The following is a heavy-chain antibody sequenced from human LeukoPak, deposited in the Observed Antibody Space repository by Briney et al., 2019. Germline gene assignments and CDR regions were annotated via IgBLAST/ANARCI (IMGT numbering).Heavy chain of an antibody. D-gene: IGHD6-19*01. CDR2: IGIRGDT. CDR3: ARGGMQVSGIDEFDY. CDR1: GFTFIDYD. Sequence: GGSLRLSCAASGFTFIDYDMHWVRQVLGKGLEWVSAIGIRGDTHYSGSVKGRFTISRENGESSLYLQMNSLRAEDTAVYYCARGGMQVSGIDEFDYWGQGTLVTVSS. J-gene: IGHJ4*02. V-gene: IGHV3-13*01.